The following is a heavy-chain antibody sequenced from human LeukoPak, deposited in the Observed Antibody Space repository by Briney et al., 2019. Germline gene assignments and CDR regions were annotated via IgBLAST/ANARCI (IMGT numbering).Heavy chain of an antibody. CDR1: GYTFTTLD. J-gene: IGHJ6*03. Sequence: SVKVSCKASGYTFTTLDINWVRQATGQGLEWMGGIIPIFGTANYAQKFQGRVTITADESTSTAYMELSSLRSEDTAVYYCARGHPGYCSSTSCSYYYYYMDVWGKGTTVTVSS. CDR3: ARGHPGYCSSTSCSYYYYYMDV. D-gene: IGHD2-2*01. CDR2: IIPIFGTA. V-gene: IGHV1-69*13.